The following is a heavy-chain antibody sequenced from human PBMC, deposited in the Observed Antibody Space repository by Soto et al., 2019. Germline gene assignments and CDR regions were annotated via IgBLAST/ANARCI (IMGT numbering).Heavy chain of an antibody. CDR3: AKRSSSSTFDY. Sequence: EVQLLESGGGLVQPGESLRLSCAASGFTFSSYAMSWVRQAPGKGLEWVSVISGSDDSTYYADSVKGRFTISRDNSKNTLYLKMNSLRAEDTAEYYCAKRSSSSTFDYWGQGTLVTVSS. V-gene: IGHV3-23*01. CDR1: GFTFSSYA. J-gene: IGHJ4*02. CDR2: ISGSDDST. D-gene: IGHD6-6*01.